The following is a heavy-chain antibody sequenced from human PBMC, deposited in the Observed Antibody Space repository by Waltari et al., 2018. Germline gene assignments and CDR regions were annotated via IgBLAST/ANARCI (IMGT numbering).Heavy chain of an antibody. V-gene: IGHV1-69*14. J-gene: IGHJ4*02. D-gene: IGHD3-22*01. CDR1: GGTFSSYA. Sequence: QVQLVQSGAEVKKPGSSVKVSCKASGGTFSSYAISWVRQAPGQGLEWMGGSIPILGTANYAQKFQGRVTITADKSTSTAYMELSSLRSEDTAVYYCARDNYYDSSGYGGYWGQGTLVTVSS. CDR2: SIPILGTA. CDR3: ARDNYYDSSGYGGY.